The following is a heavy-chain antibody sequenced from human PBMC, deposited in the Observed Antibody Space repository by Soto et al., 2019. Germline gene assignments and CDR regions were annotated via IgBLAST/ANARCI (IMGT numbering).Heavy chain of an antibody. J-gene: IGHJ5*02. CDR1: GYTFTSYA. D-gene: IGHD6-13*01. CDR3: ARDAGIAAAGVNWVDP. Sequence: ASVKVSCKASGYTFTSYAMHWVRQAPGQRLEWMGWINAGNGNTKYSQKFQGRVTITRDTSASTAYMELSSLRSEDTAVYYCARDAGIAAAGVNWVDPWRKGTLVTVSS. V-gene: IGHV1-3*01. CDR2: INAGNGNT.